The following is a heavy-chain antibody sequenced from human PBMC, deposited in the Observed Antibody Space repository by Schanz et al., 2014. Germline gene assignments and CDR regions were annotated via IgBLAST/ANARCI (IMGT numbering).Heavy chain of an antibody. CDR3: AGVGKNGYGITSRFDA. V-gene: IGHV4-59*13. CDR2: IAYSGST. D-gene: IGHD3-22*01. J-gene: IGHJ5*02. Sequence: QVQLQESGPGQVRPSETLSLTCTVSGSDIRGFHWSWIRQSPVKGLEWIGYIAYSGSTNYNPSHQSRVTIALDASQSQFSLRLTSVRSADTAMYYCAGVGKNGYGITSRFDAWGQGTLVDVSS. CDR1: GSDIRGFH.